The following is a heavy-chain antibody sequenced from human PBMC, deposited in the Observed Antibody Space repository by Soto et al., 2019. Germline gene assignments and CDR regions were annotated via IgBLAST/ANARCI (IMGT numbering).Heavy chain of an antibody. CDR1: EFTFSSYG. CDR2: ISYDGSNK. V-gene: IGHV3-30*18. J-gene: IGHJ6*03. Sequence: GGSLRITCAASEFTFSSYGMLWVHQAPGKGLEWVAVISYDGSNKYYADSVKGRFTISRDNSKNTLYLQMNSLRAEDTAVYYCAKDALTTVTTFYYYYYYMYVWGKGTTVTVSS. D-gene: IGHD4-4*01. CDR3: AKDALTTVTTFYYYYYYMYV.